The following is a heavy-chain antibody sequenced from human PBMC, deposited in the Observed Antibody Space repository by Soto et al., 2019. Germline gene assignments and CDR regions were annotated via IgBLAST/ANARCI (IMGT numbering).Heavy chain of an antibody. CDR2: IKKDGSDK. CDR3: ATSSAAPGNY. V-gene: IGHV3-7*01. J-gene: IGHJ4*02. Sequence: GGSLRLSCAASGFTFSDSWMSWVRQAPGKGLEWVANIKKDGSDKYYVDSVKGRFTVSRDNAVNSLYLQMNSLRAEDTAVYYCATSSAAPGNYWGQGTLVTVSS. D-gene: IGHD6-13*01. CDR1: GFTFSDSW.